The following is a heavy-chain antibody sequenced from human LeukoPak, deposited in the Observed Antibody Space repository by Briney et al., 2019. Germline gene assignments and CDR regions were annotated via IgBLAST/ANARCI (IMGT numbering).Heavy chain of an antibody. V-gene: IGHV3-23*01. J-gene: IGHJ4*02. CDR2: ISGTGGST. D-gene: IGHD3-10*01. CDR1: GFTFSSYA. Sequence: GGSLRLSCAASGFTFSSYAMSWVRQAPGKGLEWVSGISGTGGSTYYADSVKGRFTISRDNSKNTLYLKMNSLRAEDTAVCYCAKTGELLPGGIDYWGQGTLVTVSS. CDR3: AKTGELLPGGIDY.